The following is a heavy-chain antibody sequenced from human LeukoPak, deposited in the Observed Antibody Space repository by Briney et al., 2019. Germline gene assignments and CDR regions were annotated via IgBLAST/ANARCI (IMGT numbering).Heavy chain of an antibody. D-gene: IGHD3-22*01. CDR1: GGSIRSSYYY. J-gene: IGHJ4*02. Sequence: SETLSLTCTVSGGSIRSSYYYWGWIRQPPGKGLEWIGSIYDSGSTYYNPSLKSRVTISVDTSKNQFSLKLNSVTAADTAVYYCARDWGRGYQRSFDFWGQGTLVTVSS. V-gene: IGHV4-39*02. CDR2: IYDSGST. CDR3: ARDWGRGYQRSFDF.